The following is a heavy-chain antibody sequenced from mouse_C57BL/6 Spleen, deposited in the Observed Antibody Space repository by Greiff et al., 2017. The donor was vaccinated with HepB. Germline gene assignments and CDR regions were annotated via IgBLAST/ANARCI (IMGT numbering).Heavy chain of an antibody. V-gene: IGHV5-6*02. CDR2: ISSGGSYT. Sequence: DVMLVESGGDLVKPGGSLKLSCAASGFTFSSYGMSWVRQTPDKRLEWVATISSGGSYTYYPDSVKGRFTISRDNAKNTLYLQLSSLKSEDTAMYYCARVYYGSRGGGYYFDYWGQGTTLTVSS. CDR3: ARVYYGSRGGGYYFDY. CDR1: GFTFSSYG. J-gene: IGHJ2*01. D-gene: IGHD1-1*01.